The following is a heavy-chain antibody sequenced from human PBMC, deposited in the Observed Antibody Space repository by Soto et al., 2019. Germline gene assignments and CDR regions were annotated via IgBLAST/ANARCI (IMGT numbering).Heavy chain of an antibody. D-gene: IGHD2-2*01. J-gene: IGHJ6*02. CDR1: GGPISSYY. CDR2: IYYSGST. V-gene: IGHV4-59*01. Sequence: LSLTCTVSGGPISSYYWSWIRQPPGKGLEWIGYIYYSGSTNYNPSLKSRVTISVDTSKNQFSLKLSSVTAADTAVYYCARAGGYCSSTSCYGVYYYGMDVRGQGTTVTVSS. CDR3: ARAGGYCSSTSCYGVYYYGMDV.